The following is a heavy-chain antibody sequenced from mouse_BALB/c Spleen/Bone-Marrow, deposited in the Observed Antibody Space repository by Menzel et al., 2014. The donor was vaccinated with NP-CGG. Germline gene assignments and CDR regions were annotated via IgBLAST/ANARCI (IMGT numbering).Heavy chain of an antibody. Sequence: EVQLQQSGTVLARPRASVKMSCKASGYSFTSYWMHWVKQRPGQGLEWIGAIYPGNSDTSYNQKFKGKAKLTAVTSASTACMELSSLTNEDSAVYYCTKEWYYGFDYWGQGTTLTVSS. CDR3: TKEWYYGFDY. CDR1: GYSFTSYW. D-gene: IGHD1-1*01. J-gene: IGHJ2*01. V-gene: IGHV1-5*01. CDR2: IYPGNSDT.